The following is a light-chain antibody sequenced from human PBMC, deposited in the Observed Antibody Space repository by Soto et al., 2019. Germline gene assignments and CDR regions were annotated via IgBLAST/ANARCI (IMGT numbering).Light chain of an antibody. Sequence: DIQMTQSPSSLSASVGDRVTITCRASQSISNYLNWYQQKPGNAPKLLIYDASSLQSGVPSRFSGSGSGTDFTLTISSLPPEDFAAYYCQQSDSAPYTFGQGTKLEI. CDR3: QQSDSAPYT. V-gene: IGKV1-39*01. CDR1: QSISNY. J-gene: IGKJ2*01. CDR2: DAS.